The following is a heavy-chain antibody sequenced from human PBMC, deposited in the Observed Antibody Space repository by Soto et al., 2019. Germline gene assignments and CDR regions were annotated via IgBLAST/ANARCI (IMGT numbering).Heavy chain of an antibody. J-gene: IGHJ4*02. Sequence: AGGSLRLSCAASGFGFTFSTSAMSWVRQAPGKGLEWVSTFRESGGTTHYANSVKGRFTISRDTSKNTLYLQMNSLRAEDTALYFCAKDCPAVISGTYSVDSWGQGTMVNVSS. CDR1: GFGFTFSTSA. CDR2: FRESGGTT. D-gene: IGHD2-15*01. V-gene: IGHV3-23*01. CDR3: AKDCPAVISGTYSVDS.